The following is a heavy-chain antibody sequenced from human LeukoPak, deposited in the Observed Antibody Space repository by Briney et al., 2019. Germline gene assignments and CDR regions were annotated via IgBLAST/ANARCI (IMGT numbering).Heavy chain of an antibody. CDR3: ARDLAAYYYDSSGYYTDY. J-gene: IGHJ4*02. CDR1: GYTFTGYY. D-gene: IGHD3-22*01. Sequence: ASVRVFCKASGYTFTGYYMHWVRQAPGQGLEWMGWTNPNSGGTNYAQKFQGRVTMTRDTSISTAYMELSRLRSDDTAVYYCARDLAAYYYDSSGYYTDYWGQGTLVTVSS. V-gene: IGHV1-2*02. CDR2: TNPNSGGT.